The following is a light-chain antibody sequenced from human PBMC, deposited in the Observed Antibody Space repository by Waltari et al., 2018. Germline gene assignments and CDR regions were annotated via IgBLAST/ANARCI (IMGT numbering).Light chain of an antibody. CDR2: WAS. CDR3: QQYFSTPYS. J-gene: IGKJ2*03. Sequence: DIVMTQSPDSLAVSLGERATIHCKSSQSVFYSSNNKNYLAWYQQKPGQPPNLLIYWASTRESGVPDRFSGSGSGTDFTLTISSLQAEDVAVYYCQQYFSTPYSFGQGTKLEIK. V-gene: IGKV4-1*01. CDR1: QSVFYSSNNKNY.